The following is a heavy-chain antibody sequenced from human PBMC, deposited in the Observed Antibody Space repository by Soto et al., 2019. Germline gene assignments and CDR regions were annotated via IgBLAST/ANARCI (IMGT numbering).Heavy chain of an antibody. CDR1: GFTFSSYA. V-gene: IGHV3-23*04. Sequence: DVQLVESGGGLVQPGGSLRLSCAASGFTFSSYAMGWVRQGPGKGLEWVADVSIGGSTPYADSVRGRFSITRGNSNNTLSLLKNSPTTEDTTVYYCAKRRDGGGHFDFWGQGALVTVSS. CDR2: VSIGGST. CDR3: AKRRDGGGHFDF. J-gene: IGHJ4*02. D-gene: IGHD1-26*01.